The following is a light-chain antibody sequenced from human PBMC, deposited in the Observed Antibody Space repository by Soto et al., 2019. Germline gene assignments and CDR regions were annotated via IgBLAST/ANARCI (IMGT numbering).Light chain of an antibody. CDR2: EAS. V-gene: IGKV1-5*03. J-gene: IGKJ1*01. Sequence: DIQLTQSPSTLSASVGDRVTITCRASQNVNIWLTWYQQRPGKAPKLLIYEASNLESGVSSSFSGRGSGTEFTLTISCLQPDDVATYYCQQYIAYPTFGQGTKVDI. CDR1: QNVNIW. CDR3: QQYIAYPT.